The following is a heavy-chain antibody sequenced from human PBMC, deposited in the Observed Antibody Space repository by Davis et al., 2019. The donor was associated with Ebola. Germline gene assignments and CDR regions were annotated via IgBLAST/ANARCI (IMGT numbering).Heavy chain of an antibody. J-gene: IGHJ4*02. CDR1: GGSISSSSYY. Sequence: PSETLSLTCTVSGGSISSSSYYWGWIRQPPGKGLEWIGSIYYSGSTYYNPSLKSRVTISVDTSKNQFSLKLSSVTAADTAVYYCASILYIAAAGIDYWGQGTLVTVSS. CDR3: ASILYIAAAGIDY. CDR2: IYYSGST. V-gene: IGHV4-39*07. D-gene: IGHD6-13*01.